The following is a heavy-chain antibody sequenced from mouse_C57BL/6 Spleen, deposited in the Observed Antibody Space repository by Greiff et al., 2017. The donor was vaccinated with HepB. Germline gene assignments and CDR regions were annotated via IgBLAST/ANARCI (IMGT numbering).Heavy chain of an antibody. D-gene: IGHD2-13*01. CDR3: ARSVYYGDQGYAMDY. V-gene: IGHV1-52*01. CDR2: IDPSDSET. Sequence: QVQLQQSGAELVRPGSSVKLSCKASGYTFTSYWMHWVKQRPIQGLEWIGNIDPSDSETHYNQKFKDKATLTVDKSSSTAYMQLSSLTSEDSAVYYCARSVYYGDQGYAMDYWGQGTSVTVSS. J-gene: IGHJ4*01. CDR1: GYTFTSYW.